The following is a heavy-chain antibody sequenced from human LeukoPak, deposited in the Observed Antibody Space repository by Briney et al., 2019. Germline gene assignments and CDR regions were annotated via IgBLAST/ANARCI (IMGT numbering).Heavy chain of an antibody. V-gene: IGHV3-23*01. CDR2: ISGSGGST. J-gene: IGHJ4*02. D-gene: IGHD3-3*01. CDR3: AKPNTIFGVVTALYFDY. Sequence: GGSLRLSCAASGFTFSSYAMSWVRQAPGKGLEWVSAISGSGGSTYYADSVKGRFTISRDNSKNTLYLQMNSLRAEDTAVYYCAKPNTIFGVVTALYFDYWGQGTLVTVSS. CDR1: GFTFSSYA.